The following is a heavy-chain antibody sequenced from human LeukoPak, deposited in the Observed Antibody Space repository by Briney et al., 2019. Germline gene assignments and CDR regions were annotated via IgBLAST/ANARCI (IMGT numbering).Heavy chain of an antibody. Sequence: GSVKVSCKASGYTFSSLGMSWVRQAPGQGVEWMGWIRSYNGKKIYAQSVQGRGTMTTDKETKKAYMELRSLSSDDTAVYYCTRDWEHVGPDYWGQGTLVTVSS. CDR2: IRSYNGKK. CDR3: TRDWEHVGPDY. V-gene: IGHV1-18*01. D-gene: IGHD1-26*01. CDR1: GYTFSSLG. J-gene: IGHJ4*02.